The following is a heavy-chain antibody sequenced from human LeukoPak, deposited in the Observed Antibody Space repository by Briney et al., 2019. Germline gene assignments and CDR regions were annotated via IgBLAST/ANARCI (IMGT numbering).Heavy chain of an antibody. D-gene: IGHD3-3*01. CDR3: AKGRGFFEGACFDY. V-gene: IGHV3-7*03. J-gene: IGHJ4*02. CDR2: IQQHGSET. Sequence: GGSLRLSCEGSGFTFSNYWMSWVRQAPGKGLEWVANIQQHGSETYYGDSVKGRFTISRDNAKNSVYLQMNSLRAEDTALYYCAKGRGFFEGACFDYWGRGTLVTVSS. CDR1: GFTFSNYW.